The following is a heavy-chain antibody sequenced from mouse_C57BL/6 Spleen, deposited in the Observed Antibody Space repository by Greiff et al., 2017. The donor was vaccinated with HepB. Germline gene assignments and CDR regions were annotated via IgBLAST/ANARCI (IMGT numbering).Heavy chain of an antibody. CDR2: IYPRSGNT. CDR3: ASEYGSPFAY. Sequence: QVQLQQSGAELARPGASVKLSCKASGYTFTSYGISWVKQRTGQGLEWIGEIYPRSGNTYYNEKFKGKATLTADKSSSTAYMELRSLTSEDSAVYFCASEYGSPFAYWGQGTLVTVSA. V-gene: IGHV1-81*01. D-gene: IGHD1-1*01. CDR1: GYTFTSYG. J-gene: IGHJ3*01.